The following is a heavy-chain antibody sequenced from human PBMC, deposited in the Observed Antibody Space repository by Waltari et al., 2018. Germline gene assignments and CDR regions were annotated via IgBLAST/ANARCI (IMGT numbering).Heavy chain of an antibody. CDR1: GYTFIDYY. V-gene: IGHV1-2*02. CDR3: ARVWGNWGNNYFDP. Sequence: GAEVRKPGASVNVSCKASGYTFIDYYMHWVRQAPGQGPEWMGWTNPNSGGTNYAQKFQGRVTMTRDTSIRTAYMELSRLTSDDTAVYYCARVWGNWGNNYFDPWGQGTLVTVSS. CDR2: TNPNSGGT. D-gene: IGHD3-16*01. J-gene: IGHJ5*02.